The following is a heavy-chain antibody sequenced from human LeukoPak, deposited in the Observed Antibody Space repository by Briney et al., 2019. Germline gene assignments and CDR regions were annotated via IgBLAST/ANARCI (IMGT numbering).Heavy chain of an antibody. D-gene: IGHD2-15*01. V-gene: IGHV4-59*01. Sequence: PSETLSLTCTVSGGSMSSYYWSWIRQPPGKELEWIGYIYYSGNTNYNPSLKSRVTISIDTSKNQFSLNLNSVTAADTAVYYCARRYCSGGSCPNWFDPWGQGTLLPGFS. J-gene: IGHJ5*02. CDR2: IYYSGNT. CDR1: GGSMSSYY. CDR3: ARRYCSGGSCPNWFDP.